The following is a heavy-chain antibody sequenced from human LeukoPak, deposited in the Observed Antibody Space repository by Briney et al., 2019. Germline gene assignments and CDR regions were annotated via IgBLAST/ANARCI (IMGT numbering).Heavy chain of an antibody. D-gene: IGHD1-26*01. V-gene: IGHV4-61*01. CDR1: GASVSSGSYY. Sequence: SETLSLTCTVSGASVSSGSYYWRCIRQPPGKGLEWIGYVYYSGSTKYNPSLESRVTISVDTSKNRFSLKLNSVTAADTAMYYCASPTQVGAIISDYWGQGILVTVSS. J-gene: IGHJ4*02. CDR2: VYYSGST. CDR3: ASPTQVGAIISDY.